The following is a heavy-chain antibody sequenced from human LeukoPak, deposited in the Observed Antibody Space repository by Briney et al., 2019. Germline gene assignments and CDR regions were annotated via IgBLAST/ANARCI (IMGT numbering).Heavy chain of an antibody. J-gene: IGHJ4*02. CDR3: ARGTGYSSGWSHFDY. V-gene: IGHV3-74*01. Sequence: GGSLRLSCAASGFTFSSNWMHWVRQAPGKGLVWVSRINSDGNSTTYAGSVKGRFTISRDNAKNTLYLQMNSLRAEDTAVYYCARGTGYSSGWSHFDYWGQGTLVTVSS. D-gene: IGHD6-19*01. CDR1: GFTFSSNW. CDR2: INSDGNST.